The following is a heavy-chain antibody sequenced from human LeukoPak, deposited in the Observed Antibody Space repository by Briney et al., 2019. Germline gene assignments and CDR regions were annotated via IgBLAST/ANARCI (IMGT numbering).Heavy chain of an antibody. V-gene: IGHV4-30-4*01. CDR3: ARAYYGSGSYGENDY. Sequence: SETLSLTCTVSGGSISGGDHYWSWIRQPPGKGLEWIGYIYYTGSTYYNPSLKSRVTISVDTSKNQFSLKLSSVTAADTAVYYCARAYYGSGSYGENDYWGQGTLVTVSS. CDR1: GGSISGGDHY. J-gene: IGHJ4*02. D-gene: IGHD3-10*01. CDR2: IYYTGST.